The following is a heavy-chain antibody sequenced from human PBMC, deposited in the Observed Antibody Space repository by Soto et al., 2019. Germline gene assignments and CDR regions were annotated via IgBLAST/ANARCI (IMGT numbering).Heavy chain of an antibody. Sequence: ASVKVSCKASGYTFTSYAMHWVRQAPGQRLEWMGWINAGNGNTKYSQKFQGRVTITRDTSASTAYMELSRLRSDDTAVYYCARAYYYDSSGYPGYWGQGTLVTVSS. CDR2: INAGNGNT. CDR3: ARAYYYDSSGYPGY. D-gene: IGHD3-22*01. CDR1: GYTFTSYA. J-gene: IGHJ4*02. V-gene: IGHV1-3*01.